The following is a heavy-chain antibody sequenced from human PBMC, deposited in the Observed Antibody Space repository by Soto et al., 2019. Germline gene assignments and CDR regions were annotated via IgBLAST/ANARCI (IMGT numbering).Heavy chain of an antibody. CDR2: IYTSGST. Sequence: HVQLQESGPGLVKPSETLSLTCTVSGGSISTYYWSWIRQPAGKGLEWIGRIYTSGSTNYNPSLESRVTMSLDTSKKQFSLKVSSVTAADTAVYYCARARESFTSSWYNWFDPWGQGILGTVST. D-gene: IGHD6-13*01. V-gene: IGHV4-4*07. CDR1: GGSISTYY. J-gene: IGHJ5*02. CDR3: ARARESFTSSWYNWFDP.